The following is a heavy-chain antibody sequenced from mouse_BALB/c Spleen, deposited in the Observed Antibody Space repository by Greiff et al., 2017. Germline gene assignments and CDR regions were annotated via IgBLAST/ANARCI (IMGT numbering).Heavy chain of an antibody. CDR2: ISYSGST. CDR3: ARWSITTVVPYYFDY. CDR1: GDSITSGY. D-gene: IGHD1-1*01. Sequence: EVKVVESGPSLVKPSQTLSLTCSVTGDSITSGYWNWIRKFPGNKLEYMGYISYSGSTYYNPSLKSRISITRDTSKNQYYLQLNSVTTEDTATYYCARWSITTVVPYYFDYWGQGTTLTVSS. V-gene: IGHV3-8*02. J-gene: IGHJ2*01.